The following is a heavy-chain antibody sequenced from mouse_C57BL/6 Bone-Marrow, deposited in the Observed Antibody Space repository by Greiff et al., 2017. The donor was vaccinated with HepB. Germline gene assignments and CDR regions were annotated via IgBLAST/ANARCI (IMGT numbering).Heavy chain of an antibody. CDR1: GYAFSSSW. D-gene: IGHD2-13*01. CDR2: IYPGDGDT. CDR3: ATTMVYSAWFAY. J-gene: IGHJ3*01. Sequence: VKLLQSGPELVKPGASVKISCKASGYAFSSSWMNWVKQRPGKGLEWIGRIYPGDGDTNYNGKFKGKATLTADKSSSTAYMQLSSLTSEDSAVYFCATTMVYSAWFAYWGQGTLVTVSA. V-gene: IGHV1-82*01.